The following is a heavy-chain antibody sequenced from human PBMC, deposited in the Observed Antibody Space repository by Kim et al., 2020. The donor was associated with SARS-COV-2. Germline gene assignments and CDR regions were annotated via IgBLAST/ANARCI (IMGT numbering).Heavy chain of an antibody. Sequence: GGSLRLSCAASGYTFSNYAMHWVRQAPGKGLEWVAVLWYDGSEKYYVDSVKGRFTISKDNSKNTLYLKMNSLRADDTARYYCARMDNGSLDYWGQGTQVT. D-gene: IGHD2-15*01. J-gene: IGHJ4*02. CDR1: GYTFSNYA. V-gene: IGHV3-33*01. CDR3: ARMDNGSLDY. CDR2: LWYDGSEK.